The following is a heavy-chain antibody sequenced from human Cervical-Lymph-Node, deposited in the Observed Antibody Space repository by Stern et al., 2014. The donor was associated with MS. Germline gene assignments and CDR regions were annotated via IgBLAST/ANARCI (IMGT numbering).Heavy chain of an antibody. D-gene: IGHD3-22*01. CDR1: GFTFSSFG. J-gene: IGHJ4*02. V-gene: IGHV3-33*01. Sequence: QVQLVESGGGVVQPGRSLRLSCAASGFTFSSFGFHWVRQAPGKGLEWVAVIWYDGSNKYYADSVKGRFTISRDNSKNTLYLQMNSLRTEDTAVYYCARGAAYFYDSSGYYSDSMRPSMFDSWGQGTLVTVSS. CDR3: ARGAAYFYDSSGYYSDSMRPSMFDS. CDR2: IWYDGSNK.